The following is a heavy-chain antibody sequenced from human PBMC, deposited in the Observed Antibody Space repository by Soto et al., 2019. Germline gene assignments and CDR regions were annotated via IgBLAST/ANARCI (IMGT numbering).Heavy chain of an antibody. J-gene: IGHJ5*02. CDR2: ISGSGGST. CDR3: AKDLDDWLSPKGGPWFDP. D-gene: IGHD3-9*01. V-gene: IGHV3-23*01. CDR1: GFTFSSYA. Sequence: HPGGSLRLSCAASGFTFSSYAMSWVRQAPGKGLEWVSAISGSGGSTYYADSVKGRFTISRDNSKNTLYLQMNSLRAEDTAVYYCAKDLDDWLSPKGGPWFDPWGQGSLVTVSS.